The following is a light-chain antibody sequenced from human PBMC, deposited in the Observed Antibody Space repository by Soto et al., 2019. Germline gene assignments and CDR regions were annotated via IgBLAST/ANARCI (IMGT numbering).Light chain of an antibody. Sequence: QSVLTQPASVSGSPGQSITISCTGTSSDVGRYNYVSWYQRHPGKAPKLMIHDVSNRPSGVSDRFSGSKSGNTASLTISGLQAEDEADYYCSSYTSSSTLYAFGTGTKVTVL. CDR3: SSYTSSSTLYA. V-gene: IGLV2-14*01. CDR2: DVS. CDR1: SSDVGRYNY. J-gene: IGLJ1*01.